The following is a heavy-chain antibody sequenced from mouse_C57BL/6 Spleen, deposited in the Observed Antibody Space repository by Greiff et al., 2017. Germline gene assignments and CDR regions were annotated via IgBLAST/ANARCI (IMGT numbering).Heavy chain of an antibody. CDR2: ISSGSSTI. CDR3: ARDGYYPYWYFDV. D-gene: IGHD2-3*01. J-gene: IGHJ1*03. CDR1: GFTFSDYG. V-gene: IGHV5-17*01. Sequence: EVQLVESGGGLVKPGGSLKLSCAASGFTFSDYGMHWVRQAPEKGLEWVAYISSGSSTIYYADTVKGRFTISRDNAKNTLFLQMTSLRSEDTAMYYCARDGYYPYWYFDVWGTGTTVTVSS.